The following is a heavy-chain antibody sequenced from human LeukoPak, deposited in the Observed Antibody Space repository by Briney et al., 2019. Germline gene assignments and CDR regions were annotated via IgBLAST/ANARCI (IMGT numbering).Heavy chain of an antibody. V-gene: IGHV3-23*01. CDR3: AKFQMRYCSGGSCHPFDY. Sequence: PGGSLRLSCAASGFTFINYAMNWVRKAPGKGRGWASGIMVSGGSTYYTDSVKGRFTISRDNSKNTLYLQMNSLRAEDTAIYYCAKFQMRYCSGGSCHPFDYWGQGTLVTVSS. CDR2: IMVSGGST. CDR1: GFTFINYA. J-gene: IGHJ4*02. D-gene: IGHD2-15*01.